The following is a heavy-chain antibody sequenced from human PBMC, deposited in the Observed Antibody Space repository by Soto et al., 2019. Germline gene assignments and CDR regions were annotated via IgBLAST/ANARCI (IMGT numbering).Heavy chain of an antibody. J-gene: IGHJ6*02. CDR3: ARRTTVVPPGPDDYDYGMDV. CDR2: IIPIFGTA. Sequence: QVQLVQSGAEVKKPGSSVKVSCKASGGTFSSYAISWVRQAPGQGLEWMGGIIPIFGTANYAQKFQGRVTITADESTSTADMELSSLRSEDTAVYYCARRTTVVPPGPDDYDYGMDVWGQGTTVTVSS. V-gene: IGHV1-69*01. CDR1: GGTFSSYA. D-gene: IGHD4-17*01.